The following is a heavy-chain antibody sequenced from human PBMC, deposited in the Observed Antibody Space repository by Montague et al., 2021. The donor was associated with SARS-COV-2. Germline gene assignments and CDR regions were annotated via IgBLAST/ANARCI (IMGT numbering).Heavy chain of an antibody. Sequence: CAISGDSVSSNIATWNWIRRSPSRGLEWLGRTYYRSKWYNDYAVSVKSRVIINPDTSNNRISLRLNSVTPEDTAVYYCARAYCGGDCYFYWYFDLWGRGTLVTVSS. V-gene: IGHV6-1*01. CDR3: ARAYCGGDCYFYWYFDL. CDR2: TYYRSKWYN. CDR1: GDSVSSNIAT. J-gene: IGHJ2*01. D-gene: IGHD2-21*02.